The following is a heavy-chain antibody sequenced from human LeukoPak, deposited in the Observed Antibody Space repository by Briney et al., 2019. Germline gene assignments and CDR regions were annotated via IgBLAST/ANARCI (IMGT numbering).Heavy chain of an antibody. CDR2: ISAYNGNA. D-gene: IGHD3-22*01. CDR3: AKMIVVVITLSRPSYYYGMDV. Sequence: GASVKVSCKASGYTFTSYGISWVRQAPGQGLEWMGWISAYNGNANYAQKFQGRVTITADESTSTAYMELSSLRSEDTAVYYCAKMIVVVITLSRPSYYYGMDVWAQGTTVTVSS. V-gene: IGHV1-18*01. J-gene: IGHJ6*02. CDR1: GYTFTSYG.